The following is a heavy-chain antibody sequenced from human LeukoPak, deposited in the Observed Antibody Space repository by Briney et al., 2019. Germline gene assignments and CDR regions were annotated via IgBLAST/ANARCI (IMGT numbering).Heavy chain of an antibody. V-gene: IGHV4-39*07. CDR1: GGSISSSSYY. J-gene: IGHJ5*02. Sequence: SETLSLTCTVSGGSISSSSYYWGWIRQPPGKGLEWIGSIYYNGSTYYNPSLKSRVTISVDTSKNQFSLKLSSVTAADTAVYYCARDPSRITMVRGARKNWFDPWGQGTLVTVSS. CDR3: ARDPSRITMVRGARKNWFDP. CDR2: IYYNGST. D-gene: IGHD3-10*01.